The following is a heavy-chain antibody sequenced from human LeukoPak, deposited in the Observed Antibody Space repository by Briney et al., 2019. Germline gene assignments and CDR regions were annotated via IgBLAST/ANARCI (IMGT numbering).Heavy chain of an antibody. Sequence: GGSLRLSCAASGFTFSGHSMTWVRQTPGKGLEWVSVIFGNGVKTYYVDSLKGRFTISRDNSKSTLYLQMNSLRADDTAVYYCARVGDWSNYFGMDAWGQGTTVSVSS. CDR2: IFGNGVKT. V-gene: IGHV3-23*01. CDR3: ARVGDWSNYFGMDA. D-gene: IGHD3-16*01. J-gene: IGHJ6*02. CDR1: GFTFSGHS.